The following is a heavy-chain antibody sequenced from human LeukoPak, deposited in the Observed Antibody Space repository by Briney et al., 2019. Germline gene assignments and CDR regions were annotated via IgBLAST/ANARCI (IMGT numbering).Heavy chain of an antibody. J-gene: IGHJ3*02. CDR1: GGSISSYY. CDR2: IYYSGST. D-gene: IGHD4-11*01. Sequence: SETLSLTCTVSGGSISSYYWSWIRQPPGKGLEWIGYIYYSGSTNYNPSLKSRVTISVDTSKNQFSLKLSSVTAADTAVYYCASLYDYNNVEAFDIWGQGTMVTVSS. CDR3: ASLYDYNNVEAFDI. V-gene: IGHV4-59*01.